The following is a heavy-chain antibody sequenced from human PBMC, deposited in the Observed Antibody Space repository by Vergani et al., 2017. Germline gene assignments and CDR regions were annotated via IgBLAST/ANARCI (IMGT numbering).Heavy chain of an antibody. CDR3: ARLPPAAGYYFDY. V-gene: IGHV5-51*01. D-gene: IGHD6-13*01. CDR1: GYSFTSYW. J-gene: IGHJ4*02. CDR2: IYPGDSDT. Sequence: EVQLVQSGAEVKKPGESLKISCKGSGYSFTSYWIGWVRQMPGKGLEWMGIIYPGDSDTRYSPSFQGQVTISADKSISTAYLQWCSLEASDTAMYYCARLPPAAGYYFDYWGQGTLVTVSS.